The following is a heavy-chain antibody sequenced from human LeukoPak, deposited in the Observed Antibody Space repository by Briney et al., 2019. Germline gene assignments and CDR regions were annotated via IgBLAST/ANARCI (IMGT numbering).Heavy chain of an antibody. CDR3: AREDGVYYYMDV. D-gene: IGHD3-10*01. Sequence: MSSETLSLTCTVSGGSISSSSYYWGWIRQPPGKGPERIVSIYYSGSTYYNPSLKSRVTISVDTSKNQFSLKLSSVTAADTAVYYCAREDGVYYYMDVWGKGTTVTVSS. V-gene: IGHV4-39*07. CDR1: GGSISSSSYY. J-gene: IGHJ6*03. CDR2: IYYSGST.